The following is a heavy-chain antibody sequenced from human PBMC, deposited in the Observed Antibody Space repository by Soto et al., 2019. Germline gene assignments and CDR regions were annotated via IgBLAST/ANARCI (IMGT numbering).Heavy chain of an antibody. CDR1: GYTFTSYA. V-gene: IGHV1-3*01. D-gene: IGHD2-15*01. Sequence: ASVKVSCKASGYTFTSYAMHWVRQAPGQRLEWMGWINAGNGNTKYSQKFQGRVTITRDTSASTAYMELSSLRSEDTAVYYCARAKLRYCSGCICYSDPHNATDVSGTAPTVTLS. CDR3: ARAKLRYCSGCICYSDPHNATDV. J-gene: IGHJ6*03. CDR2: INAGNGNT.